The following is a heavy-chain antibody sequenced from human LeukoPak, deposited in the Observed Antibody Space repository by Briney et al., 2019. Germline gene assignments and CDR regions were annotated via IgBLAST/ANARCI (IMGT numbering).Heavy chain of an antibody. D-gene: IGHD4-11*01. Sequence: SETLSLTCTVSGGSISSYYWSWIRQPPGKGLEWIGEINHSGSISYNPSLKSRVTISVDTSKNQFSLKLSSVTAADTAVYYCARGTTVKHFDYRGQGTLVTVSS. J-gene: IGHJ4*02. CDR2: INHSGSI. CDR3: ARGTTVKHFDY. V-gene: IGHV4-34*01. CDR1: GGSISSYY.